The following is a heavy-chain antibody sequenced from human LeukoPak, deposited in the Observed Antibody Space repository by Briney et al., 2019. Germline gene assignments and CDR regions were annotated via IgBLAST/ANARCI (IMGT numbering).Heavy chain of an antibody. Sequence: PSETLSLTCIVSGGXISGSTYYWGWIRQPPGKGLEWIATIYYSGTTYYNPSLKSRVTISVDTSKNQFSLKLSSVTAADTAVYYCARQKTTVDYWGQGTLVTVSS. CDR3: ARQKTTVDY. V-gene: IGHV4-39*01. D-gene: IGHD4-11*01. CDR2: IYYSGTT. J-gene: IGHJ4*02. CDR1: GGXISGSTYY.